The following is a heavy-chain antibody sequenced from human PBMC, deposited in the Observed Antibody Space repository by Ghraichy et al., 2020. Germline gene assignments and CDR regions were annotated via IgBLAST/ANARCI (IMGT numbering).Heavy chain of an antibody. CDR2: INHSGST. J-gene: IGHJ5*02. CDR3: ARRFPYSSSWCENGNGFDP. CDR1: GGSFSGYY. D-gene: IGHD6-13*01. Sequence: ESLNISCAVYGGSFSGYYWSWIRQPPGKGLEWIGEINHSGSTNYNPSLKSRVTISVDTSKNQFSLKLSSVTAADTAVYYCARRFPYSSSWCENGNGFDPWGQGNGVTGSS. V-gene: IGHV4-34*01.